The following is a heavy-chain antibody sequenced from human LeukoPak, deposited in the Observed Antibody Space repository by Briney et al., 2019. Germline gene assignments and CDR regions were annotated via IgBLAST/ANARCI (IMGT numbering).Heavy chain of an antibody. CDR3: AREGPWVVVVVAALDY. V-gene: IGHV1-2*02. CDR1: GYTFTGYY. D-gene: IGHD2-15*01. J-gene: IGHJ4*02. Sequence: ASVKVSCKASGYTFTGYYMHWVRQAPGQGLEWMGWINPNSGGTNYAQKFQGRVTMTRDTSISTAYMELSRLRSDDTAVYYCAREGPWVVVVVAALDYWGQGTLVTVSS. CDR2: INPNSGGT.